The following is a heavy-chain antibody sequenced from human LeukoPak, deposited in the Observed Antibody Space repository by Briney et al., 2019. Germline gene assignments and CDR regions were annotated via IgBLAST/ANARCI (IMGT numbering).Heavy chain of an antibody. J-gene: IGHJ6*04. CDR2: ISGSGGST. CDR1: GFTFSSYA. V-gene: IGHV3-23*01. Sequence: QPGGSLRLSCAAPGFTFSSYAMSWVRQAPGKGLEWVSAISGSGGSTYYADSVKGRFTISRDNSKNTLYLQMNSLRAEDTAVYYCASWAERYYYYGMDVWGKGTTVTVSS. CDR3: ASWAERYYYYGMDV. D-gene: IGHD7-27*01.